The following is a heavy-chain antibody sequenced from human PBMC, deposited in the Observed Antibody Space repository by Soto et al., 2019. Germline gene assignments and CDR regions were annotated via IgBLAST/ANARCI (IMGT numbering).Heavy chain of an antibody. CDR2: ISYDGSNK. V-gene: IGHV3-30*18. CDR3: AKGLGYCSSTSCYLAY. CDR1: GFTFSSYG. J-gene: IGHJ4*02. D-gene: IGHD2-2*01. Sequence: GGSLRLSCAASGFTFSSYGMHWVRQAPGKGLEWVAVISYDGSNKYYADSVKGRFTISRDNSKNTLYLQMNSLRAEDTAVYYCAKGLGYCSSTSCYLAYWGQGTLVTVSS.